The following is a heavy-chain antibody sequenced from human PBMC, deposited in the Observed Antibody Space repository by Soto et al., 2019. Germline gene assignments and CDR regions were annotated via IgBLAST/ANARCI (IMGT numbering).Heavy chain of an antibody. Sequence: GASVKVSCKASGGTFSSYAISWVRQAPGQGLEWMGGIIPIFGTANYAQKFQGRVTITADESTSTAYMELSSLRSEDTAVYYCARSSYGYHYYYGMDVWGQGTTVTGSS. J-gene: IGHJ6*02. D-gene: IGHD5-18*01. CDR2: IIPIFGTA. CDR1: GGTFSSYA. CDR3: ARSSYGYHYYYGMDV. V-gene: IGHV1-69*13.